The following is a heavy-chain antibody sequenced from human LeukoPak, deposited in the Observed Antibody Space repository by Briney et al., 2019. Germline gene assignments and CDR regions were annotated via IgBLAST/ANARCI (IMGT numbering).Heavy chain of an antibody. CDR1: GFNYSSYT. CDR3: ASNFFGSGSYWDWFDP. Sequence: GGSLRLSCAASGFNYSSYTMNWVRQAPGMGLEWLSYISASRDITYYADSVKGRFTISRDNAKNSLYLQMNSLRAEDTAVYYCASNFFGSGSYWDWFDPWGQGTLVTVSS. J-gene: IGHJ5*02. V-gene: IGHV3-48*04. D-gene: IGHD3-10*01. CDR2: ISASRDIT.